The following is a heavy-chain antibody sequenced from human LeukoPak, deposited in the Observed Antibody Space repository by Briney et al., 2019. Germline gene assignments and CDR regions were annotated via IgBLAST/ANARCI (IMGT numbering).Heavy chain of an antibody. Sequence: SETLSLTCAVSGGSISNGGYSWSWIRQPPGKGLEWIGYIYHSGSTYYNPSLKSRVTISLDRSKNQFSLKLSSVTAADTAVYYCARHPLGQSESMDVWGQGTTVTVSS. D-gene: IGHD6-19*01. CDR1: GGSISNGGYS. J-gene: IGHJ6*02. CDR3: ARHPLGQSESMDV. V-gene: IGHV4-30-2*01. CDR2: IYHSGST.